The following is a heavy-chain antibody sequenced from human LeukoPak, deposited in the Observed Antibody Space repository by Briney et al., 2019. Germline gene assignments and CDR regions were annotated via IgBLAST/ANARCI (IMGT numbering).Heavy chain of an antibody. J-gene: IGHJ5*02. V-gene: IGHV4-38-2*02. CDR3: AREVWFGDSTVPYWFDP. CDR1: GGSFSSGYY. Sequence: SETLSLTCTVSGGSFSSGYYWGWIRRPPGKGREWIGSIYHSGSTYYNPSLKSRVTISVDTSKNQFSLKLSSVTAADTAVYYCAREVWFGDSTVPYWFDPWGQGTLVTVSS. CDR2: IYHSGST. D-gene: IGHD3-10*01.